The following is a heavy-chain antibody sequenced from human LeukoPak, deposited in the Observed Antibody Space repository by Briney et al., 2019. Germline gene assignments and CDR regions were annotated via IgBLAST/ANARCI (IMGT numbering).Heavy chain of an antibody. V-gene: IGHV4-34*01. CDR1: GGSFSGYY. CDR3: ARGVWLRWLQNWFDP. D-gene: IGHD5-24*01. J-gene: IGHJ5*02. CDR2: INHSRST. Sequence: SETLSLTCAVYGGSFSGYYWSWIRQPPGKGLEWIGEINHSRSTNYNPSLKSRVTISVDTSKNQFSLKLSSVTAADTAVYYCARGVWLRWLQNWFDPWGQGTLVTVSS.